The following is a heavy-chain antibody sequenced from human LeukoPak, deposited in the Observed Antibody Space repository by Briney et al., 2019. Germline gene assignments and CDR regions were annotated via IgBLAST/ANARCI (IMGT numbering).Heavy chain of an antibody. CDR2: ISSSGSNI. Sequence: GGSLRLSCAASGFTFNDYYMSWIRQAPGKGLEWVSYISSSGSNIYYADSVKGRFTISRDNAKNSPYLQMNSLRAEDTAVYFCARRYSSSWPFDYWGQGTLVTVSS. V-gene: IGHV3-11*04. D-gene: IGHD6-13*01. CDR1: GFTFNDYY. CDR3: ARRYSSSWPFDY. J-gene: IGHJ4*02.